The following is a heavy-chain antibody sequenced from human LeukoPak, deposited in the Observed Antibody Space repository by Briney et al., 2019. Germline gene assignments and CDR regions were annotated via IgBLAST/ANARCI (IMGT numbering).Heavy chain of an antibody. V-gene: IGHV1-18*01. CDR2: ITADNGNT. CDR1: GYTFTTYN. D-gene: IGHD3-3*01. CDR3: ARDYPSYYDFWSGYYNDAFDI. J-gene: IGHJ3*02. Sequence: ASVKVSCKASGYTFTTYNINWVRQAPGQGFEWMGWITADNGNTNYAQKFQGRVTMTTDTSTSTVYMELRSLRSDDTAVYYCARDYPSYYDFWSGYYNDAFDIWGQGTMVTVSS.